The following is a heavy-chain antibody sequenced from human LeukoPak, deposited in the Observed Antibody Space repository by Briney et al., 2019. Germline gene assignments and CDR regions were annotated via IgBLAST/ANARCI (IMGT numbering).Heavy chain of an antibody. V-gene: IGHV3-30-3*01. D-gene: IGHD1-26*01. CDR3: TTLLSTRYVLSGSAPHVAPCGY. CDR2: ILYDGSNK. J-gene: IGHJ4*02. CDR1: GFTFSSYA. Sequence: GGSLRLSCAASGFTFSSYAMYWVRQAPGKGLEGVAVILYDGSNKYYADSVKGRFTISRDNSKNTLYLQMSSLRAEDTAVYYCTTLLSTRYVLSGSAPHVAPCGYWGQGTLVTVSS.